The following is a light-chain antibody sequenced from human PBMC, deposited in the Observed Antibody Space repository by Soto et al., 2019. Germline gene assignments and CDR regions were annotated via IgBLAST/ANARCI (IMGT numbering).Light chain of an antibody. CDR1: SSNIGSNY. V-gene: IGLV1-47*01. CDR2: RNN. CDR3: AAWDDSRGGVV. Sequence: QSVLTQPPSASGTPGQRVTISCSGSSSNIGSNYVYWYQQLPGTVPQLLIYRNNERPSGVPDRFSGSKSGTSASLAISGLGSEDEADYYGAAWDDSRGGVVFGGGTKLTAL. J-gene: IGLJ2*01.